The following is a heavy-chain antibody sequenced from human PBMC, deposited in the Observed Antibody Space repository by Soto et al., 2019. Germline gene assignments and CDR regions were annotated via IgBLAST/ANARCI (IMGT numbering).Heavy chain of an antibody. Sequence: LSLTCAVYGGSFSGYYWSWIRQPPGKGLEWIGEINHSGSTNYNPSLKSRVTISVDTSKNQFSLKLSSVTAADTAVYYCARGSESSGWYAKTLHNRFDPWGQGTLVTVSA. V-gene: IGHV4-34*01. CDR2: INHSGST. J-gene: IGHJ5*02. CDR1: GGSFSGYY. D-gene: IGHD6-19*01. CDR3: ARGSESSGWYAKTLHNRFDP.